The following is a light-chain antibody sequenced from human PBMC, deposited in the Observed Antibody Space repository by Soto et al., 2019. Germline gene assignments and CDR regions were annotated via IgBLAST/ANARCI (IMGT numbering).Light chain of an antibody. CDR2: GAY. J-gene: IGKJ2*01. CDR1: QNVGTS. V-gene: IGKV3-15*01. CDR3: QKYTNWPPFT. Sequence: EVVLTQSPATLSVSPGEEAALSCRASQNVGTSIAWYQQKSGQAPRLLIYGAYTRAAGVPARFSGSASVTEYLLTITSLKSEDFALYFCQKYTNWPPFTFGQGTRLEIK.